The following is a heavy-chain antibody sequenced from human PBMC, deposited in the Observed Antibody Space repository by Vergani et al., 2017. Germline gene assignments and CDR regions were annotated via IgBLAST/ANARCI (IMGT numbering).Heavy chain of an antibody. CDR3: AKQFGLPSYYYYYMDV. V-gene: IGHV3-23*04. J-gene: IGHJ6*03. CDR2: ISGSGGST. D-gene: IGHD3-10*01. Sequence: EVQLVESGGGLVQPGGSLRLSCAASGFTFSSYSMNWVRQAPGKGLEWVSAISGSGGSTYYADSVKGRFTISRDNSKNTLYLQMNSLRAEDTAVYYCAKQFGLPSYYYYYMDVWGKGTTVTVSS. CDR1: GFTFSSYS.